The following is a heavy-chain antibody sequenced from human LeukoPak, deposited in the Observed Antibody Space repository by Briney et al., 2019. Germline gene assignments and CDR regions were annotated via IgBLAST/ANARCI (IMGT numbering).Heavy chain of an antibody. CDR1: GGSFSGYY. D-gene: IGHD3-22*01. CDR3: ARAQYYYDSSVFLNWFDP. V-gene: IGHV4-34*01. Sequence: SETLSLTCAVYGGSFSGYYWSWIRQPPGKGLEWIGEINHSGSTNYNPSLKSRVTISVDTSKNQFSLKLSSVTAADTAVYYCARAQYYYDSSVFLNWFDPWGQGTLVTVSS. J-gene: IGHJ5*02. CDR2: INHSGST.